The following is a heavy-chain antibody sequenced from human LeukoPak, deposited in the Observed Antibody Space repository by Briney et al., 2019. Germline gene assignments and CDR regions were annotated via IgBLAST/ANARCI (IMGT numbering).Heavy chain of an antibody. D-gene: IGHD3-22*01. CDR3: ARHEPSSFYYESRGNWFDP. Sequence: SETLSLPCTVSGASISSRSYYWGWVRQPPGKGLEWVGSIYYSGSTYYNPSLQSRVTMSVDTSNNQVSLKVTSVTAADTAVYYCARHEPSSFYYESRGNWFDPWGQGTLVTVSS. J-gene: IGHJ5*02. CDR1: GASISSRSYY. CDR2: IYYSGST. V-gene: IGHV4-39*01.